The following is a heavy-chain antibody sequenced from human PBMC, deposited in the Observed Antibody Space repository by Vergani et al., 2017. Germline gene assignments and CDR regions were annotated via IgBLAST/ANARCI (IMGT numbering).Heavy chain of an antibody. D-gene: IGHD3-22*01. V-gene: IGHV4-34*01. Sequence: QVQLQQWGAGLLKPSETLSLTCAVYGGSFSGYYWSWIRQPPGKGLEWIGEINHSGSTNYNPSLKSRVTISVDTSKHQFSLKLSSVTAADTAVYYCARRPYYYDXSGYSKYYYYGMDVWDQGTTVTVSS. CDR2: INHSGST. CDR3: ARRPYYYDXSGYSKYYYYGMDV. J-gene: IGHJ6*02. CDR1: GGSFSGYY.